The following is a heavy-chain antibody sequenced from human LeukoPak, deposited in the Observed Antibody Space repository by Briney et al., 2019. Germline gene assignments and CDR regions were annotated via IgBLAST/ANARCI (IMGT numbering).Heavy chain of an antibody. Sequence: PGGSLRLSCAASGFTLSDYDIHWVRQAIGKGLDWVSGLGSSGDKYHAGSERGRFTISREDAENSVYLQMNGLRPEDTAIYYCARAKRETSNRPWTSGMDVWGQGTTVTVSS. D-gene: IGHD3/OR15-3a*01. CDR1: GFTLSDYD. CDR2: LGSSGDK. CDR3: ARAKRETSNRPWTSGMDV. J-gene: IGHJ6*02. V-gene: IGHV3-13*01.